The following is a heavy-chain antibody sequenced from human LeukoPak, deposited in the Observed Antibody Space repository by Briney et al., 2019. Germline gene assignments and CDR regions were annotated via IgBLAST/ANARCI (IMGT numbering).Heavy chain of an antibody. J-gene: IGHJ4*02. CDR3: AKDIGYDSSGYYPSYFDY. D-gene: IGHD3-22*01. CDR1: GFTFSSYA. Sequence: GGSLRLSCAASGFTFSSYAMSWVRQAPGKGLEWVSGISGSGGSTYYADSVKGRFTISRDNSKNTLYLQMNSLRAEDTAVYYCAKDIGYDSSGYYPSYFDYWGQGTLVTVSS. V-gene: IGHV3-23*01. CDR2: ISGSGGST.